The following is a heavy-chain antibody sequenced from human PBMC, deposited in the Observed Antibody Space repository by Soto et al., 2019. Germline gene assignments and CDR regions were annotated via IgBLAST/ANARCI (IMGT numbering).Heavy chain of an antibody. D-gene: IGHD2-15*01. J-gene: IGHJ4*02. V-gene: IGHV3-30*04. CDR2: ISYDGRTE. CDR1: GFTFSSYA. CDR3: ARLMDIAAIVAATRH. Sequence: QVHLVESGGGVVQPGRSLRLSCVASGFTFSSYAMQWVRQAPGKGLEWVTVISYDGRTEYYADSVKGRFTISRDNSVNTLYLHMNSLRPEDTAVYFCARLMDIAAIVAATRHLGQGTLVTVSS.